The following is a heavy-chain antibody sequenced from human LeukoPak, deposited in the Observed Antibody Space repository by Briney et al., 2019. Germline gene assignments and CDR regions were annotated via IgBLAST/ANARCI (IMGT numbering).Heavy chain of an antibody. V-gene: IGHV5-51*01. CDR1: GYRFTTYW. J-gene: IGHJ4*02. D-gene: IGHD5-18*01. CDR2: IYPGDSDT. CDR3: ARLGDTAMVRGGPDY. Sequence: GESLKISCNVSGYRFTTYWIGWMRQMPGKGLEWMGIIYPGDSDTRYSPSFQGQVTISADKSISTAYLQWSSLKASDTAMYYCARLGDTAMVRGGPDYWGQGTLVTVSS.